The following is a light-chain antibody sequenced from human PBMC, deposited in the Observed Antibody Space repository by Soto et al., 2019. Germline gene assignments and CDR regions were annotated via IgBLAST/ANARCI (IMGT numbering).Light chain of an antibody. V-gene: IGKV4-1*01. CDR2: WAS. Sequence: DIVMTQSPDSLAVSLGERATINCKSSQSVLYSSNTKNYLAWYQPKPGQPPKLLLYWASTRESGVPDRFSGSGSGTDVTLTISSLQAEDVAVYYCQQYYSTPWTFGQGTKVEIK. CDR3: QQYYSTPWT. CDR1: QSVLYSSNTKNY. J-gene: IGKJ1*01.